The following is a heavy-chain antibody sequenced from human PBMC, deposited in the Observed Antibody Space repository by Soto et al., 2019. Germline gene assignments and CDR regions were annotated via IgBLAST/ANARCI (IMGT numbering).Heavy chain of an antibody. CDR1: GFSLSTSGVG. CDR2: IYWDDDK. J-gene: IGHJ4*02. CDR3: AHSSFFWSGGKYYFDY. D-gene: IGHD3-3*01. V-gene: IGHV2-5*02. Sequence: QITLKESGPTLVNPTQPLTLTCTFSGFSLSTSGVGVGWIRQPPGKALEWLALIYWDDDKRYSPSLKSRLTITKDTSKNPVVLTMTTMDPVDTATYYCAHSSFFWSGGKYYFDYWGQGTLVTVSS.